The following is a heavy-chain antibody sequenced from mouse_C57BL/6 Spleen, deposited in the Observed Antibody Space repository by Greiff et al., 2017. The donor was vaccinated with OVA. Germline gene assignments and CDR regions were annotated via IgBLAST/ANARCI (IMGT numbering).Heavy chain of an antibody. CDR3: AIPYYGNAMDY. CDR1: GYTFTDYY. D-gene: IGHD1-1*01. CDR2: IYPGSGNT. J-gene: IGHJ4*01. V-gene: IGHV1-76*01. Sequence: QVQLKQSGAELVRPGASVKLSCKASGYTFTDYYINWVKQRPGQGLEWIARIYPGSGNTYYNEKFKGKATLTAEKSSSTAYMQLSSLTSEDSAVYFCAIPYYGNAMDYWGQGTSVTVSS.